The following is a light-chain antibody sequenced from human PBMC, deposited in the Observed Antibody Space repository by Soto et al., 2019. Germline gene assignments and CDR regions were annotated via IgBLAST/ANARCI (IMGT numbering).Light chain of an antibody. CDR2: GVS. CDR3: SSHTTTSSALQV. V-gene: IGLV2-11*01. Sequence: QSVLTQPRSVSGSPGQSVTISCTGTSSDIGGYNYVSWYQQHPGKAPKLLLYGVSNRPSGVSDRFSGSKSGNTASLTISGLQAEDEADYFCSSHTTTSSALQVFGTGTKVTVL. CDR1: SSDIGGYNY. J-gene: IGLJ1*01.